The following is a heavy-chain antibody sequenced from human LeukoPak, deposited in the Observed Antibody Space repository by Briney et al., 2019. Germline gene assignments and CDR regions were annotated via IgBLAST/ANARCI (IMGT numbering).Heavy chain of an antibody. J-gene: IGHJ4*02. Sequence: GGSLRLSCAASGFTVSSNYMSWVRQAPGKGLEWVSVIYSGGSTYYADSVKGRFTIPRDNSKSTLYLQMNSLRAEDTAVYYCARVGGFLEWLLIDYWGQGTLVTVSS. CDR3: ARVGGFLEWLLIDY. CDR1: GFTVSSNY. CDR2: IYSGGST. V-gene: IGHV3-66*01. D-gene: IGHD3-3*01.